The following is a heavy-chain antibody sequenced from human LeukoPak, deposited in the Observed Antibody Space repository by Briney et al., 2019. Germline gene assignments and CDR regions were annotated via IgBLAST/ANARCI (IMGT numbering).Heavy chain of an antibody. V-gene: IGHV3-48*04. D-gene: IGHD1-1*01. CDR1: GFTFSTYN. Sequence: GGSLRLSCAASGFTFSTYNMNWVRQAPGKGLEWVSISSDSGTIYYGDSVKGRFTISRDSAKNSLYLQMNSLRAEDTAVYYCARMGGSNWNREVNWFDPWGQGTLVTVSS. CDR2: SSDSGTI. J-gene: IGHJ5*02. CDR3: ARMGGSNWNREVNWFDP.